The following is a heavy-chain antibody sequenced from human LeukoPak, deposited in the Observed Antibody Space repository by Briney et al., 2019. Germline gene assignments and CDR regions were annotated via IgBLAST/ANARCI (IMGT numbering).Heavy chain of an antibody. D-gene: IGHD6-19*01. Sequence: ASVKVSCKASGGTFSSYAISWVRQAPGQGLEWMGGIIPIFGTANYAQKFQGRVTITADESTSTAYMELSSLGSEDTAVYYCARSGRSGYSNNWFDPWGQGTLVTVSS. CDR3: ARSGRSGYSNNWFDP. J-gene: IGHJ5*02. CDR1: GGTFSSYA. V-gene: IGHV1-69*13. CDR2: IIPIFGTA.